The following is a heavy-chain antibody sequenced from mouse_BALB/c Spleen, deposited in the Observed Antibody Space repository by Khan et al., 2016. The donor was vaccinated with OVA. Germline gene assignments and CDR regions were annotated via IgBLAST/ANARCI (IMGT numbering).Heavy chain of an antibody. Sequence: EVKLVESGGGLVKPGGSLKLSCAASGFTFSNYAMSWVRQSPEKGLEWVASISSGDSTYYPDSVKGRFTISRDNARNILYLQMSSLRSEDTAMYYCARDYWFAYWGQGTLVTVSA. CDR2: ISSGDST. V-gene: IGHV5-6-5*01. CDR1: GFTFSNYA. CDR3: ARDYWFAY. J-gene: IGHJ3*01.